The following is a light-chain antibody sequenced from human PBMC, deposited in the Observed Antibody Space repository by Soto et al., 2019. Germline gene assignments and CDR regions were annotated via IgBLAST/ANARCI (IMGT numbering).Light chain of an antibody. Sequence: DVVMTQSPDYLDVSLGERATINCKSSQSVLDSSANKHYLSWYQQKPGQPPKLLIYWSSTRESGVPDRFSGSGSGTDFTLTISSLQAEDVAVYYCQQYYTLPLTFGGGTKVEIK. V-gene: IGKV4-1*01. CDR1: QSVLDSSANKHY. CDR2: WSS. J-gene: IGKJ4*01. CDR3: QQYYTLPLT.